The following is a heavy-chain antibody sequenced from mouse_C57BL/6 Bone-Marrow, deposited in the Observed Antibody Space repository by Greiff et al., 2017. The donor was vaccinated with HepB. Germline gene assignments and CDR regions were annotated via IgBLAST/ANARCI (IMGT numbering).Heavy chain of an antibody. CDR1: GFTFSDYG. Sequence: EVQLQESGGGLVKPGGSLKLSCAASGFTFSDYGMHWVRQAPEKGLEWVAYISSGSSTIYYADTVKGRFTISRDNAKNTLFLQMTRLRSEDTAMYYCARPVVARGYFDVWGTGTTVTVSS. J-gene: IGHJ1*03. D-gene: IGHD1-1*01. CDR2: ISSGSSTI. CDR3: ARPVVARGYFDV. V-gene: IGHV5-17*01.